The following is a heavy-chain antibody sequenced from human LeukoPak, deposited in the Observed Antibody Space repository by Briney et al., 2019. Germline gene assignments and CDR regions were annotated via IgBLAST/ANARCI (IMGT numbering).Heavy chain of an antibody. CDR3: ARALRGYSGYDPFY. CDR2: IKQDGSEK. Sequence: PGGSLRLSCAASGFTFSSYWMSWVRQAPGKGLEWVANIKQDGSEKYYVDSVKGRFTISRDNAKNSLYLQMNSLRAEDTAVYYCARALRGYSGYDPFYWGQGTLVTVSS. CDR1: GFTFSSYW. D-gene: IGHD5-12*01. J-gene: IGHJ4*02. V-gene: IGHV3-7*01.